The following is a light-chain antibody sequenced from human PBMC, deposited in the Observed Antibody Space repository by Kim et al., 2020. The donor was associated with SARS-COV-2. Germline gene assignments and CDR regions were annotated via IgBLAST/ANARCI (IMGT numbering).Light chain of an antibody. CDR2: TND. CDR1: SSNIGTNS. J-gene: IGLJ3*02. V-gene: IGLV1-44*01. Sequence: GQRVTISCSGSSSNIGTNSINWYQHLPGMAPRLLIHTNDQRPPEAPARFSASKSDASASLAISGLLSEDEGDYYCASWINRLNSPVFGGGTRLTVL. CDR3: ASWINRLNSPV.